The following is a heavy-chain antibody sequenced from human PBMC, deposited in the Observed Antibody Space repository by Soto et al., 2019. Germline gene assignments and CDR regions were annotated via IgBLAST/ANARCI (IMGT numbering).Heavy chain of an antibody. V-gene: IGHV1-3*01. J-gene: IGHJ4*02. Sequence: QVQLVQSGPEMMQPGASVKVSCKASGYASLSYGMHWVRQVPGQVYEWLGWINAGVDGTMYSERFQGRVRITRDTSANTVYMELNALTPEDTAVYYCAREVQGVTSFDYWGQGTLVIVSS. CDR1: GYASLSYG. CDR3: AREVQGVTSFDY. CDR2: INAGVDGT. D-gene: IGHD3-10*01.